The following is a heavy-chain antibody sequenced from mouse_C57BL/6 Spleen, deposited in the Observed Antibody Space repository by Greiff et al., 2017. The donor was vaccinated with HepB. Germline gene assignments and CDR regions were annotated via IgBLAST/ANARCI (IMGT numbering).Heavy chain of an antibody. Sequence: EVKLMESGGGLVQPGGSLKLSCAASGIDFSRYWMSWVRRAPGKGLEWIGEINPDSSTINYVPSLKDKFIISRDNAKNTLYLQMSKVRSEDTALYYCARLGSSYGYAMDYWGQGTSVTVSS. J-gene: IGHJ4*01. CDR1: GIDFSRYW. CDR3: ARLGSSYGYAMDY. CDR2: INPDSSTI. D-gene: IGHD1-1*01. V-gene: IGHV4-1*01.